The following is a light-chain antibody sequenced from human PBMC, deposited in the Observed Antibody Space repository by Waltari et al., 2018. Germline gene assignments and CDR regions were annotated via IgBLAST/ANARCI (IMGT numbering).Light chain of an antibody. J-gene: IGKJ2*01. Sequence: EIQMTQSPSSLAASVGDRVTITCRASQSIGNYLNWYVQKAGKAPKLLIYKASNLQDGVPSRFSGSGSGTEFTLTISSLQPDDFATYYCQQHHGYPHTFGQGIKLEIQ. V-gene: IGKV1-5*03. CDR1: QSIGNY. CDR2: KAS. CDR3: QQHHGYPHT.